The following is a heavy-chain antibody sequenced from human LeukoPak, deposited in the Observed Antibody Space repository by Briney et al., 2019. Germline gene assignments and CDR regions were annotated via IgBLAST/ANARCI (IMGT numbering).Heavy chain of an antibody. CDR1: GFTFTSSA. CDR2: IVVVSGNT. CDR3: AANVYSSSWASN. D-gene: IGHD6-13*01. V-gene: IGHV1-58*02. Sequence: GTSVKVSCKASGFTFTSSAMQWVRQARGQRLEWIGWIVVVSGNTNYAQKFQERVTITRDMSTSTAYMELSSLRSEDTAVYYCAANVYSSSWASNWGQGTLVTVSS. J-gene: IGHJ4*02.